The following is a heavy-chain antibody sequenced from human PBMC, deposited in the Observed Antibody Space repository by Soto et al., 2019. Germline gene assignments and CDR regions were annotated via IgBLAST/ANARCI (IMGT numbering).Heavy chain of an antibody. CDR2: IYSGGST. D-gene: IGHD3-10*01. V-gene: IGHV3-53*04. CDR1: GFTVSSNY. J-gene: IGHJ6*03. CDR3: ARDRQMMMVRGFTYYMDV. Sequence: GGSLRLSCAASGFTVSSNYMSWVRQAPGKGLEWVSVIYSGGSTYYADSVKGRFTISRHNSKNTLYLQMNSLRAEDTAVYYCARDRQMMMVRGFTYYMDVWGKGTTVTVSS.